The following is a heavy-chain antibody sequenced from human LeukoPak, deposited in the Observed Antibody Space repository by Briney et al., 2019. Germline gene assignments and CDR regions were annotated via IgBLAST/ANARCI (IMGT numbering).Heavy chain of an antibody. D-gene: IGHD6-13*01. V-gene: IGHV4-59*08. CDR3: ARLWVAAAGTLVYFDY. CDR2: IYYSGTT. Sequence: SETLSLTCTVSGASINTYYWSWIRQPPGKGRDGIGYIYYSGTTSYNPSLKTRVTISIDTSKNQFSLKLSSVTAADTAVYYCARLWVAAAGTLVYFDYWGQGTLVTVSS. CDR1: GASINTYY. J-gene: IGHJ4*02.